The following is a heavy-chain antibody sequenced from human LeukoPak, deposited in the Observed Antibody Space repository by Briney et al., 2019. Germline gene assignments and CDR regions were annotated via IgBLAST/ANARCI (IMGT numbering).Heavy chain of an antibody. CDR3: ARGGGLDV. D-gene: IGHD3-16*01. J-gene: IGHJ6*02. V-gene: IGHV3-30*03. Sequence: GGSLRLSCAASGFTFSSYGMHWARQAPGKGLEWVAVISYDGSNKYYADSVKGRFTISRDNSKNTLYLQMNSLRAEDTAVYFCARGGGLDVWGQGATVTVSS. CDR1: GFTFSSYG. CDR2: ISYDGSNK.